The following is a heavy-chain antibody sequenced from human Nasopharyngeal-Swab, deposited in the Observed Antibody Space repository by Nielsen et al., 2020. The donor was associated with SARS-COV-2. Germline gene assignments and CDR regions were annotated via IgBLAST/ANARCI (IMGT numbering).Heavy chain of an antibody. CDR2: MNPNSGNT. V-gene: IGHV1-8*01. D-gene: IGHD3-10*01. J-gene: IGHJ3*02. Sequence: ASVKVSCKASGYTFTSYDINWVRQATGQGLEWMGWMNPNSGNTGYAQKFQGRVTMTRNTSISTAYMELSSLRSEETAVYYCARSRRSNYYGSGSYYNIKTDAFDIWGQGTMVTVSS. CDR1: GYTFTSYD. CDR3: ARSRRSNYYGSGSYYNIKTDAFDI.